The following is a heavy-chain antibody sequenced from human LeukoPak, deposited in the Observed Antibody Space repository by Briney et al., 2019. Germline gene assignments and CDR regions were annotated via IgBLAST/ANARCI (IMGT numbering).Heavy chain of an antibody. D-gene: IGHD5-18*01. CDR3: ARDLAGFGGYSYGMVDY. J-gene: IGHJ4*02. CDR2: TYYRSEWHN. CDR1: GDSVSSNSAA. Sequence: RSQTLSLTCAISGDSVSSNSAAWNWIRQSPSRGLEWLGRTYYRSEWHNDYAVSVISRIIISPDTSKNQFSLQLKSVTPEDTAVYYCARDLAGFGGYSYGMVDYWGQGTLVTVSS. V-gene: IGHV6-1*01.